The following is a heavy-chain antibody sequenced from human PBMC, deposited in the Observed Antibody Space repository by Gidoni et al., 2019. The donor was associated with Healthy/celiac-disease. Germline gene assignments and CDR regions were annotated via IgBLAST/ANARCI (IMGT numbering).Heavy chain of an antibody. Sequence: QVQLVESGGGLVQPGRSLRLSCAACGCTFSSYGMHWVRQAPGKGLEGVAVIWYDGSNKYYADSVKGRFTISRDNSKNTLYLQMNSLRAEDTAVYYCARDGLRGGGDCWGQGTLVTVSS. V-gene: IGHV3-33*01. J-gene: IGHJ4*02. CDR3: ARDGLRGGGDC. D-gene: IGHD2-15*01. CDR1: GCTFSSYG. CDR2: IWYDGSNK.